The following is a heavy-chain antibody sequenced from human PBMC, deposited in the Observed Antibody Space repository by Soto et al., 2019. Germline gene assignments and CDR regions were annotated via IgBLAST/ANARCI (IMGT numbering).Heavy chain of an antibody. J-gene: IGHJ4*02. Sequence: QVQLVQSGAEVKKPGSSVKVSCKASGGTFSSYTISWVRQAPGQGLEWMGRIIPILGIATYAQKFQGRVTIPGENPTGTAYMGLGGRRSEATAVYYWGREVREKKFDYGGQGTLVTVSS. V-gene: IGHV1-69*08. CDR1: GGTFSSYT. CDR2: IIPILGIA. CDR3: GREVREKKFDY.